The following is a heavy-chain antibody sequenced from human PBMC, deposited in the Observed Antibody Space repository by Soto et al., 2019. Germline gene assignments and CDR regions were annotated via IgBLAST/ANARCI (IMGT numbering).Heavy chain of an antibody. D-gene: IGHD2-15*01. CDR1: GASFYNFA. Sequence: QVDLVQSGADVKKPGSSVTVSCKASGASFYNFALYWVRQAPGQGLEWVGGLTPVFRTANYSQKFQGRVTITADESTTTAYMELSNLRSDDTAVFYCAGVDCGGGTCYSGGVDYWGQGTLVTVSS. V-gene: IGHV1-69*01. CDR3: AGVDCGGGTCYSGGVDY. J-gene: IGHJ4*02. CDR2: LTPVFRTA.